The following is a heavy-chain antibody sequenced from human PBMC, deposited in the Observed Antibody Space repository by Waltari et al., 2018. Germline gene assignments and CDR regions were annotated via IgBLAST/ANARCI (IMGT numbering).Heavy chain of an antibody. Sequence: QLQLQESGPGLVKPSDTLSLTCIVSGDSVTNGHYYWSWIRQPPGKGLEGIGYIYDSRVADYTPSLKGRLTMAVDTSKNHFSLRLRSVTAADTAVYYCARWAGYCSRASCHLYFDYWGQGTLVTVSA. CDR3: ARWAGYCSRASCHLYFDY. CDR2: IYDSRVA. CDR1: GDSVTNGHYY. D-gene: IGHD2-2*01. V-gene: IGHV4-61*03. J-gene: IGHJ4*02.